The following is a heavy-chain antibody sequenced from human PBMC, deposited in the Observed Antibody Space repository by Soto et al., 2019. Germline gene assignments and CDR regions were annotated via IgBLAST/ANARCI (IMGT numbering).Heavy chain of an antibody. J-gene: IGHJ6*02. Sequence: GGSLRLSCAASGFTFSSYWMSWVRQAPGKGLEWVANIKQDGSEKYYVDSVKGRFTISRDNAKNSLYLQMNSLRDEDTAVYYCARGGFNWSPSYYYYGMDVWGQGTTVTVSS. CDR3: ARGGFNWSPSYYYYGMDV. CDR1: GFTFSSYW. D-gene: IGHD1-20*01. CDR2: IKQDGSEK. V-gene: IGHV3-7*01.